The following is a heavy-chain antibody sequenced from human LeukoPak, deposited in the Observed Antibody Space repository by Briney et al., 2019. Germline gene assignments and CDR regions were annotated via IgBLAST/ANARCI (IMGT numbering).Heavy chain of an antibody. CDR2: ISSSGNTI. V-gene: IGHV3-11*01. D-gene: IGHD3-3*01. CDR3: AKSLLYYDFWSGYYGDYYMNV. Sequence: GGSLRLSCAASGFTFSDYYMSWIRQAPGKGLEWVSYISSSGNTIYYADSVKGRFTISRDNSKNTLYLQMNSLRAEDTAVYYCAKSLLYYDFWSGYYGDYYMNVWGKGTTVTVSS. CDR1: GFTFSDYY. J-gene: IGHJ6*03.